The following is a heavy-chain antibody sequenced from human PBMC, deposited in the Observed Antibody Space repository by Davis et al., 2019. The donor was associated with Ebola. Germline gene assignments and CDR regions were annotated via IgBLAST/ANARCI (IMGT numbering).Heavy chain of an antibody. D-gene: IGHD2-8*02. CDR1: GNSFTSHW. Sequence: GESLKISCKDSGNSFTSHWIGWVRQMYGKGLDWMGIIYTGDSDTRYSPSFRGQVTISADKSMKTAFLQWSSLKASDSGMYYCASLRRTITGMDDGFDIWGQRTMVTVSS. CDR3: ASLRRTITGMDDGFDI. CDR2: IYTGDSDT. V-gene: IGHV5-51*01. J-gene: IGHJ3*02.